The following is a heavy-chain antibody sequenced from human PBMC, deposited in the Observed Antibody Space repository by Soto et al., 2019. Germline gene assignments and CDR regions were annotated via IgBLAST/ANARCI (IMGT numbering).Heavy chain of an antibody. J-gene: IGHJ4*02. Sequence: QVQLVESGGGVVQPGRSLRLSCAASGFTFSSYGMHWVRQAPGKGLEWVAIISYDGSNKYYADSVKGRFTISRDNSKNTLYLQMNSLRAEDTAVYYCAKDQSRIAVAGPLDHWGQGTLVTVSS. CDR1: GFTFSSYG. CDR2: ISYDGSNK. V-gene: IGHV3-30*18. CDR3: AKDQSRIAVAGPLDH. D-gene: IGHD6-19*01.